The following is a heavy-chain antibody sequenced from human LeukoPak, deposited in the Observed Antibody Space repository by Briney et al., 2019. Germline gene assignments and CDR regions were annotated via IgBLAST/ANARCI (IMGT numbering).Heavy chain of an antibody. J-gene: IGHJ3*02. D-gene: IGHD2-15*01. V-gene: IGHV4-61*01. CDR2: IYYSGST. CDR1: GGSVSSGSYY. Sequence: SETLSLTCTVSGGSVSSGSYYWSWIRQPPGKGLEWIGYIYYSGSTNYNPSLKSRVTISVDTSKNQFSLQLNSVTPEDTAVYYCARDTGAAISTFDIWGQGTMVTVSS. CDR3: ARDTGAAISTFDI.